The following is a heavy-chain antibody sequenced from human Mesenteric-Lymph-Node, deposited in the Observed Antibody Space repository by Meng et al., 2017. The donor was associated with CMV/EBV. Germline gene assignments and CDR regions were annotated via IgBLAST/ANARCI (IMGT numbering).Heavy chain of an antibody. CDR3: AKRMPGWYYSDY. V-gene: IGHV3-30*18. CDR1: GFTFSSYG. J-gene: IGHJ4*02. CDR2: ISYDGSNK. D-gene: IGHD6-19*01. Sequence: SCAASGFTFSSYGMHWVRQAPGKGLEWVAVISYDGSNKYYADSVKGRFTISRDNSKTTLYLQMDSLRADDTAVYYCAKRMPGWYYSDYWGQGTLVTVSS.